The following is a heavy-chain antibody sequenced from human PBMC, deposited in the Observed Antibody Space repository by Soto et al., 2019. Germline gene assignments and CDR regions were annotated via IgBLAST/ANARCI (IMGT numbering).Heavy chain of an antibody. V-gene: IGHV1-3*01. CDR2: INAGNGNT. CDR3: AKGAIEYSSSPGYYYYGMDV. J-gene: IGHJ6*02. CDR1: GYTFTSYA. Sequence: ASVKVSCKASGYTFTSYAMHWVRQAPGQRLEWMGWINAGNGNTKYSQEFQGRVTITRDTSASTAYMELSSLRSEDTAVYYCAKGAIEYSSSPGYYYYGMDVWGQGTTVTVSS. D-gene: IGHD6-6*01.